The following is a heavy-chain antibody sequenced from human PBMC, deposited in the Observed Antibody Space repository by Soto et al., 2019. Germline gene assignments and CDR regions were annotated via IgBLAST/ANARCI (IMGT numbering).Heavy chain of an antibody. J-gene: IGHJ4*02. Sequence: SETLSLTCAVSGGSISSSNWWRWVRQPPGKGLEWIGEIYHSGSTNYNPSLKSRVPISLDKSKNQFSLKLSSVTAADTGVNYCARVHPDSGFDDFYYWGQGTLVTVSS. CDR2: IYHSGST. D-gene: IGHD5-12*01. CDR1: GGSISSSNW. V-gene: IGHV4-4*02. CDR3: ARVHPDSGFDDFYY.